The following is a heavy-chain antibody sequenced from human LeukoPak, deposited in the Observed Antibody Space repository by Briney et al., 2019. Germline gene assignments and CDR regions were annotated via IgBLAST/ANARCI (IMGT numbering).Heavy chain of an antibody. Sequence: GRSLRLSCEASGFTLSSYGMHWVRQAPGKGLEWVASISYDGRSKYYADSVKGRFTISRDVFKSALYLQIDSLRSEDTAVYYCAKEMSLFGEYLDVALNIWGRGTMVTVSS. CDR3: AKEMSLFGEYLDVALNI. D-gene: IGHD3-10*01. CDR2: ISYDGRSK. V-gene: IGHV3-30*18. J-gene: IGHJ3*02. CDR1: GFTLSSYG.